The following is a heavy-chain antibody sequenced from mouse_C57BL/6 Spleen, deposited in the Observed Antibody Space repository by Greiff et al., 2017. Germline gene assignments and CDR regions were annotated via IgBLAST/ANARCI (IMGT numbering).Heavy chain of an antibody. CDR1: GYSITSGYY. Sequence: EVQLVESGPGLVKPSQSLSLTCSVTGYSITSGYYRNWIRQFPGNKLEWMGYISYDGSNNYNPSLKNRTSITRDTSKNQFFLKLNSVTTEDTATYFCAYYSNYVGAMDYWGQGTSVTVSS. V-gene: IGHV3-6*01. CDR2: ISYDGSN. D-gene: IGHD2-5*01. CDR3: AYYSNYVGAMDY. J-gene: IGHJ4*01.